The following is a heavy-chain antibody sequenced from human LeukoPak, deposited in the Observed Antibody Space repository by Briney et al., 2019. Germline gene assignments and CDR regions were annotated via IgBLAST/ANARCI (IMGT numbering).Heavy chain of an antibody. Sequence: SETLSLTCSVSGGSISNYFWSWIRQPPGKGLEWIGHIYYRGNTNYNPSLKSRVTISVDTSKNQFSLKLSSVTAADTAVYYCARSSIAARGSRRYFDYWGQGTLVTVSS. CDR3: ARSSIAARGSRRYFDY. V-gene: IGHV4-59*01. CDR1: GGSISNYF. J-gene: IGHJ4*02. D-gene: IGHD6-6*01. CDR2: IYYRGNT.